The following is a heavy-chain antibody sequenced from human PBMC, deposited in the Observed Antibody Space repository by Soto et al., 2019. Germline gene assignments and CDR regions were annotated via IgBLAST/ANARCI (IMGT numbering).Heavy chain of an antibody. CDR3: AKAPVSHNYYGSGSYQDY. V-gene: IGHV3-23*01. CDR1: GFTFSSYA. CDR2: ISGSGGST. D-gene: IGHD3-10*01. J-gene: IGHJ4*02. Sequence: GGSLRLSCAASGFTFSSYAMSWVRQAPGKGLEWVSAISGSGGSTYYADSVKGRFTISRDNSKNTLYLQMNSLRAEDTAVYYCAKAPVSHNYYGSGSYQDYWGQGTLVTVSS.